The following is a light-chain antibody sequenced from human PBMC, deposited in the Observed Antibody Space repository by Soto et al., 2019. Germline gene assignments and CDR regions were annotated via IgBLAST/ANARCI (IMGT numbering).Light chain of an antibody. J-gene: IGLJ2*01. Sequence: SYELTQPPSVSVAPGQTAKITCGGDYIGTKSVHWYHQKPGQAPVLVVYHNSDRPSGIPERISGSNSGNTATLTISTVEAGDEADYYCQVWDSSSDHRIFGGGTKVTVL. CDR3: QVWDSSSDHRI. CDR1: YIGTKS. V-gene: IGLV3-21*02. CDR2: HNS.